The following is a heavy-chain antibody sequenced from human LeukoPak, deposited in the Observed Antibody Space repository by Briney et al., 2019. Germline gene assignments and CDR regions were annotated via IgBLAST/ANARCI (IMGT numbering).Heavy chain of an antibody. CDR1: GGTFSIYA. J-gene: IGHJ4*02. D-gene: IGHD2-15*01. CDR2: SIPIFGIA. V-gene: IGHV1-69*04. CDR3: ARDRGVVVVAAGYYFDY. Sequence: SVKVSCKSAGGTFSIYAISWGRQAPGQGLEWMGISIPIFGIANYSQKFQSRGTITADNSTSTDYMEMSSLRSEETAVYYCARDRGVVVVAAGYYFDYWGQGTLVTVSS.